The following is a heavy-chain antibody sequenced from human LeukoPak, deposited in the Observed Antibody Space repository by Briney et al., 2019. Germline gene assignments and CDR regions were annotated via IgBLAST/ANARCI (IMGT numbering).Heavy chain of an antibody. CDR1: GITFSTYA. D-gene: IGHD1-20*01. CDR2: IGSNGGST. V-gene: IGHV3-64*01. J-gene: IGHJ5*02. CDR3: ARGIYNWNGNWFDP. Sequence: PGGSLRLSCAASGITFSTYAMYWVRQAPGKGLEYVSAIGSNGGSTYYASSVKGRFTISRDNSKNTVYLQMGSLRAEDMAEYDCARGIYNWNGNWFDPWGQGTLVSVSS.